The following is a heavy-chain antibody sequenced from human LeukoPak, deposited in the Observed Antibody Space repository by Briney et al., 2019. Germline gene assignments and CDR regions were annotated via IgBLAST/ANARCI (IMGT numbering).Heavy chain of an antibody. CDR3: ARMVGSGSLYYYYYGMDV. CDR1: GYTFTSYY. J-gene: IGHJ6*02. Sequence: ASVKVSCKASGYTFTSYYMHWVRQAPGQGLEWMGIINPSGGSTSYAQKFQGRVTMTRDTSTSTVYMELSSLRSEDTAVYYCARMVGSGSLYYYYYGMDVWGQGTTVTVSS. V-gene: IGHV1-46*01. D-gene: IGHD3-10*01. CDR2: INPSGGST.